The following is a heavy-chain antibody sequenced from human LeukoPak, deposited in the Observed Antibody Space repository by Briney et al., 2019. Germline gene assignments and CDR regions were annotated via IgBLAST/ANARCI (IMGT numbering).Heavy chain of an antibody. J-gene: IGHJ4*02. CDR2: ISYDGSNK. Sequence: GGSLRLSCAASGFTFSRYAMHWVRQAPGKGLEWAAVISYDGSNKYYADSVKGRFTISRDNSKNTLYLQMNRLRTEDTAVYYCASDYSSSWSYFDCWGQGTLVTVSS. CDR3: ASDYSSSWSYFDC. V-gene: IGHV3-30-3*01. CDR1: GFTFSRYA. D-gene: IGHD6-13*01.